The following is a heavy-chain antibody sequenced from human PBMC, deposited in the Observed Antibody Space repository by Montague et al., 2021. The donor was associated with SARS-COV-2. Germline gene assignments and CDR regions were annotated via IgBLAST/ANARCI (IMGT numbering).Heavy chain of an antibody. Sequence: SETLSLTCSVSGGSISGHYWSWIRQPPGKGLEWIGGFDHSGDTKYNPSLKSRATISVDTSKNHFALRLSSVTAAGTAVYYCAREFRIELWQTNWYFGLWGRGTLVTVSS. CDR3: AREFRIELWQTNWYFGL. V-gene: IGHV4-59*11. J-gene: IGHJ2*01. CDR2: FDHSGDT. CDR1: GGSISGHY. D-gene: IGHD3-16*01.